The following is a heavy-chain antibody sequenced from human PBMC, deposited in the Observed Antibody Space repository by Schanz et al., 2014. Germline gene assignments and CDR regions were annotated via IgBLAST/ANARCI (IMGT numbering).Heavy chain of an antibody. CDR3: ARFLARYQYYGVDV. J-gene: IGHJ6*02. CDR2: IGYDGSEK. Sequence: QVQLVESGGGVVQPGRSLRLSCATSGLNFDYYGMNWVRQAPGKGLEWVANIGYDGSEKYYVDSVKGRFSISRDNGETSVYLQINSLRVEDTAVYYCARFLARYQYYGVDVWGQGTTXIVSS. CDR1: GLNFDYYG. V-gene: IGHV3-33*03. D-gene: IGHD3-3*01.